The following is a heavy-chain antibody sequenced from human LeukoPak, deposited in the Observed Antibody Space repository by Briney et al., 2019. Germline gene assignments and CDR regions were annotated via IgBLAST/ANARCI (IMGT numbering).Heavy chain of an antibody. CDR2: ISYDGSNK. Sequence: GSLRLSCAASGFTFSSYAMHWVRQAPGKGLEWVAVISYDGSNKYYADSVKGRFTISRGNSKNTLYLQMNSLRAEDTAVYYCARPRTGWLQLPPEYWGQGTLVTVSS. D-gene: IGHD5-24*01. J-gene: IGHJ4*02. V-gene: IGHV3-30*01. CDR1: GFTFSSYA. CDR3: ARPRTGWLQLPPEY.